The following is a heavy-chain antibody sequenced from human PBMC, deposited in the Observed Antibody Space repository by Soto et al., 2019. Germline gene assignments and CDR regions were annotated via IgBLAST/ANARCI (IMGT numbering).Heavy chain of an antibody. D-gene: IGHD6-13*01. CDR3: ARDRGEQQLKTSLYYYYGMDV. CDR1: GFTFSSYG. Sequence: GGSLRLSCAASGFTFSSYGMHWVRQAPGKGLEWVAVIWYDGSNKYYADSVKGRFTISRDNSKNTLYLQMNSLRAEDTAVYYCARDRGEQQLKTSLYYYYGMDVWGQGTTVTVSS. V-gene: IGHV3-33*01. J-gene: IGHJ6*02. CDR2: IWYDGSNK.